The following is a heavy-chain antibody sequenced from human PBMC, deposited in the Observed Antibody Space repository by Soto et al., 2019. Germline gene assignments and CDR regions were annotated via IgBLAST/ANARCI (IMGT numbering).Heavy chain of an antibody. CDR3: ARADYYGSGSWGAPTYYYYGMDV. CDR1: GGSISSGGYY. D-gene: IGHD3-10*01. Sequence: QVQLQESGPGLVKPSQTLSLTCTVSGGSISSGGYYWSWIRQHPGKGLEWIGYIYYSGSTYYNPSLKSRVTISVDTSKNQFSLKLSSVTAADTAVYYCARADYYGSGSWGAPTYYYYGMDVWGQGTTVTVSS. CDR2: IYYSGST. J-gene: IGHJ6*02. V-gene: IGHV4-31*03.